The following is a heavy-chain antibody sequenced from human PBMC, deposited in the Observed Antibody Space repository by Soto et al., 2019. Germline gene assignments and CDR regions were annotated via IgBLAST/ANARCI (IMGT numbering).Heavy chain of an antibody. D-gene: IGHD6-13*01. CDR2: IIGSGSRT. V-gene: IGHV3-23*01. CDR1: GFSFSSYA. CDR3: AKDLMLAAGRWLTSDKRFYGMDV. Sequence: GGSLRLSCAASGFSFSSYAMSWVRQAPGRGLEWVATIIGSGSRTYYAESVEGRFTISRDISKNTLFLQINTLRAKDTAVYYCAKDLMLAAGRWLTSDKRFYGMDVWGQGTTVTVSS. J-gene: IGHJ6*02.